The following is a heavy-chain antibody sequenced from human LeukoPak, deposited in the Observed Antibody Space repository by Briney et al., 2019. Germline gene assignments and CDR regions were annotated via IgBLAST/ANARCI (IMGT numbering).Heavy chain of an antibody. J-gene: IGHJ5*02. V-gene: IGHV4-34*01. Sequence: PSETLSLTCAVYGGSFSGYYWSWIRQPPGKGLEWIGEINHSGSTNYNPSLKSRVTISVDTSKNQFSLKLSSVTAADTAVYYCARQGQLLWFGELFRHNWFDPWGQGTLVTVSS. D-gene: IGHD3-10*01. CDR2: INHSGST. CDR1: GGSFSGYY. CDR3: ARQGQLLWFGELFRHNWFDP.